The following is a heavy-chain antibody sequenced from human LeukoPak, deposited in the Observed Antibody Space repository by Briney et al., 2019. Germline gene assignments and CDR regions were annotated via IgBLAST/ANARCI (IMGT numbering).Heavy chain of an antibody. CDR3: ARDFPHGSGRYFYEGMDV. CDR1: GGSISSYY. Sequence: PSETLSLTCTVSGGSISSYYWSWIRQPAGKGLEWIGHIYSSGSTYYNPSLKSRLTMSVDMSKNQVPLKLSSMTAADTAVYYCARDFPHGSGRYFYEGMDVWGQGTTVTVSS. J-gene: IGHJ6*02. D-gene: IGHD2-15*01. V-gene: IGHV4-4*07. CDR2: IYSSGST.